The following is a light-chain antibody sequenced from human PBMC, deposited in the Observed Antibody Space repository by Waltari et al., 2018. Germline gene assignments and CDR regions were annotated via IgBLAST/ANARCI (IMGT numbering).Light chain of an antibody. CDR3: LLFYGGAYV. CDR1: PGAVIRIYY. Sequence: QTVVTQEPSLTLSPGGTSTLTFPSSPGAVIRIYYPNWFQQKPGQAPRALIYSTGNNHSGTPARFSGSLLGGKAALTLSGVQPEDEAEYYCLLFYGGAYVFGTGTKVTVL. J-gene: IGLJ1*01. V-gene: IGLV7-43*01. CDR2: STG.